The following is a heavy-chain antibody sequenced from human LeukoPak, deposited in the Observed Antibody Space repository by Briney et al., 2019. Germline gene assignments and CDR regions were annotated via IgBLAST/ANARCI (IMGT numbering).Heavy chain of an antibody. CDR1: GFTVSSTY. CDR2: IYSGGTT. V-gene: IGHV3-66*01. D-gene: IGHD4/OR15-4a*01. J-gene: IGHJ4*02. CDR3: ARDLYDYGSY. Sequence: GGSLRLSCAASGFTVSSTYMSWVRQAPGKGLEWVSVIYSGGTTYYADSVKGRFTISRDNSKDTLYLQMNSLRTEDTAVYYCARDLYDYGSYWGQGTLVTVSS.